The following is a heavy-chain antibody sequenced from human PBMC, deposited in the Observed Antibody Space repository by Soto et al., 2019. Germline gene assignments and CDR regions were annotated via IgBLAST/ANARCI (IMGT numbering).Heavy chain of an antibody. CDR2: IYPGDSDT. CDR1: GYSFTRYW. CDR3: ATPSGSYYKSRLYYYGMDV. Sequence: GESLKISCKGSGYSFTRYWIGWVRQMPGKGLEWMGIIYPGDSDTRYSPSFQGQVTISADKSISTAYLQWSSLKASDTAMYYCATPSGSYYKSRLYYYGMDVWGQGTTVTVSS. J-gene: IGHJ6*02. D-gene: IGHD3-10*01. V-gene: IGHV5-51*01.